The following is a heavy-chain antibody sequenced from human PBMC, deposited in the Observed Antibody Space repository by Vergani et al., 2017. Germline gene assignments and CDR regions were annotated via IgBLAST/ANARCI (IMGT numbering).Heavy chain of an antibody. D-gene: IGHD3-10*01. J-gene: IGHJ5*01. CDR1: GGPISSYY. CDR3: AGGTPGVRGVIAWFDP. CDR2: IYYSGST. Sequence: QVQLQESGPGLVKPSETLSLTCTVSGGPISSYYWSWIRQPPVQGLEWIGYIYYSGSTNYNPSLKSRVTISVDTSRNQFTLKLSSVTAADTAVYYCAGGTPGVRGVIAWFDPWNRGTLVTVSS. V-gene: IGHV4-59*01.